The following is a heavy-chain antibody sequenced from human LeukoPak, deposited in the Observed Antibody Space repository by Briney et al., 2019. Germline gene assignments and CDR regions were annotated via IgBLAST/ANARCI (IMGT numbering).Heavy chain of an antibody. CDR2: IRNRGNSYTT. CDR3: TSGSDSGSYY. D-gene: IGHD1-26*01. CDR1: GFTFSSYA. V-gene: IGHV3-72*01. Sequence: PGRSLRLSCAASGFTFSSYAMHWVRQAPGKGLEWVGRIRNRGNSYTTEYAASVRGRFTISRDDSENSVYLQMNSLKTEDTAVYHCTSGSDSGSYYWGQGTLVTVSS. J-gene: IGHJ4*02.